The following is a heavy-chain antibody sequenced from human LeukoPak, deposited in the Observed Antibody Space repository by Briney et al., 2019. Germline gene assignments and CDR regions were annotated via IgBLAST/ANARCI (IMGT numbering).Heavy chain of an antibody. Sequence: PSETLSLTCTVSGGSISSYYWSWIRQPPGKGLEWIGYIYHSGSTYYNPSLKSRVTISVDRSKNQFSLKLSSVTAADTAVYYCARGARRESYYMNYWGQGTLVTVSS. CDR3: ARGARRESYYMNY. J-gene: IGHJ4*02. CDR2: IYHSGST. CDR1: GGSISSYY. V-gene: IGHV4-59*12. D-gene: IGHD1-26*01.